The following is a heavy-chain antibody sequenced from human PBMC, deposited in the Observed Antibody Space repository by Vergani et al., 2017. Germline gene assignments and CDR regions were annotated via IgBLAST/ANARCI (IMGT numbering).Heavy chain of an antibody. CDR3: ARESSGWSQDLDY. D-gene: IGHD6-19*01. J-gene: IGHJ4*02. CDR2: INAGNGNT. CDR1: GYTLTSYA. V-gene: IGHV1-3*01. Sequence: QVQLVQSGAEVKKPGASVKVSCKASGYTLTSYAMHWVRQAPGQRLEWMGWINAGNGNTKYSQKFQGRVTITRDTSASTAYMGLSSLRSEDTAVYYCARESSGWSQDLDYWGQGTLVTVSS.